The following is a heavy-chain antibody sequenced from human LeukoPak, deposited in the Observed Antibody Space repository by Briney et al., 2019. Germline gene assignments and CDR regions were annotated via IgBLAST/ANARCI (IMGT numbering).Heavy chain of an antibody. CDR2: IYYSGST. CDR3: ARLSYGSRAWFDP. J-gene: IGHJ5*02. V-gene: IGHV4-39*01. CDR1: GGSISSNNYY. Sequence: SETLSLTCTVSGGSISSNNYYWGWIRQPPGKGLEWIGSIYYSGSTYYNPSLKSRVTISVDTSKNQFSLKLNSVTAADTAVYYCARLSYGSRAWFDPWGQGTLVTVSS. D-gene: IGHD6-13*01.